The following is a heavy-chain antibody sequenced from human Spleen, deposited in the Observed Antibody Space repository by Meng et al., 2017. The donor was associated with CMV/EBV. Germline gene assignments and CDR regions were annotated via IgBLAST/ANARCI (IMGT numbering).Heavy chain of an antibody. J-gene: IGHJ4*02. Sequence: GESLKISCAASGSTFSSYSMNWVRQAPGKGLEWVSYISPSGSTIYYADSVQGRFTISRDNAKNSLYLQMNSLRAEDTAVYYCARGRWAVADPLIGNWGQGTLVTVSS. CDR3: ARGRWAVADPLIGN. D-gene: IGHD6-19*01. V-gene: IGHV3-48*04. CDR1: GSTFSSYS. CDR2: ISPSGSTI.